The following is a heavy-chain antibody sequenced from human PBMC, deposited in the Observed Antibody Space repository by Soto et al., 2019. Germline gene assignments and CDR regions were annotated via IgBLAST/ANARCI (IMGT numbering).Heavy chain of an antibody. J-gene: IGHJ5*02. D-gene: IGHD3-22*01. CDR3: TRDPRNYYDSSGSANWFDP. V-gene: IGHV3-73*01. Sequence: LSCAASGFTFSGSAMHWVRQASGKGLEWVGRIRSKTNSYATAYAASVKGRFTISRDDSKNTAYLQMNSLKTEDTAVYYCTRDPRNYYDSSGSANWFDPWGQGTLVTVSS. CDR1: GFTFSGSA. CDR2: IRSKTNSYAT.